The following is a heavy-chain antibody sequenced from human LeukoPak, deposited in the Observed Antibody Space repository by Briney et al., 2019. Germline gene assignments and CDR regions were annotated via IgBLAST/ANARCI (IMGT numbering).Heavy chain of an antibody. Sequence: ASVKVSCKASGYTFTNYDFNWVRQSSGQGLEWMGYMNPNSGATGYAQKFQGRVTMTWDTSINTAYMELGSLTSEDTAMYYCARELRWDENWGQGTLVTVSS. CDR2: MNPNSGAT. CDR3: ARELRWDEN. CDR1: GYTFTNYD. J-gene: IGHJ4*02. D-gene: IGHD5-24*01. V-gene: IGHV1-8*01.